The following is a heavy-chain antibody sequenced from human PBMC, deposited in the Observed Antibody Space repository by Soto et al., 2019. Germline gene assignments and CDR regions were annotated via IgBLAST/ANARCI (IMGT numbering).Heavy chain of an antibody. Sequence: SETLSLTCAVSGGSISSGGYSWSWIRQPPGKGLEWIGYIYHSGSTYYNPSLKSRVTISVDRSKNQFSLKLSSVTAADTAVYYCARTGIVGATYYFDYWGQGTLVTVSS. CDR2: IYHSGST. CDR1: GGSISSGGYS. CDR3: ARTGIVGATYYFDY. J-gene: IGHJ4*02. D-gene: IGHD1-26*01. V-gene: IGHV4-30-2*01.